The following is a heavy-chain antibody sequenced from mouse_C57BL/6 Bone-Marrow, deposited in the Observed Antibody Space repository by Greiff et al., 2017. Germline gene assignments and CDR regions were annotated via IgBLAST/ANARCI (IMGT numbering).Heavy chain of an antibody. CDR2: IYPGSGNT. D-gene: IGHD3-2*02. J-gene: IGHJ3*01. CDR3: ARSDSSGYFAY. Sequence: VVESGPELVKPGASVKISCKASGYTFTDYYINWVKQRPGQGLEWIGWIYPGSGNTKYNEKFKGKATLTVDTSSSTAYMQLSSLTSEDSEVYFCARSDSSGYFAYWGQGTLVTVSA. CDR1: GYTFTDYY. V-gene: IGHV1-84*01.